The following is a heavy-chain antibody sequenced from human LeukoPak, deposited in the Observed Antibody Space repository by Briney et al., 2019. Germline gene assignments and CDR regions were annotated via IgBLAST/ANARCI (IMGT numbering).Heavy chain of an antibody. CDR3: ATTVTTRVDY. Sequence: GGWLRLSCAASGFTFSSYAMSWVRQVPGKGLEWVSSISGSGGRTYYANSVKGRFTISRDNSKNTLCLQMNSLRAEDTAVYYCATTVTTRVDYWGQGTLVTVSS. V-gene: IGHV3-23*01. CDR2: ISGSGGRT. CDR1: GFTFSSYA. J-gene: IGHJ4*02. D-gene: IGHD4-17*01.